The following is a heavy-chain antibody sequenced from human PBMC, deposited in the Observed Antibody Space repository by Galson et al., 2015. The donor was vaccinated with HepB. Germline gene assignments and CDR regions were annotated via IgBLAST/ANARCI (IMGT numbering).Heavy chain of an antibody. Sequence: SLRLSCAASGFTVSSNYMSWVRQAPGKGLAWVSVIYSDSTTYYADSVKGRFIISRDNSKNTLYLQMNNLRAEDTAIYYCAQDPPGPPNSFDYWGQGALVTVSS. J-gene: IGHJ4*02. V-gene: IGHV3-66*01. CDR2: IYSDSTT. CDR1: GFTVSSNY. CDR3: AQDPPGPPNSFDY.